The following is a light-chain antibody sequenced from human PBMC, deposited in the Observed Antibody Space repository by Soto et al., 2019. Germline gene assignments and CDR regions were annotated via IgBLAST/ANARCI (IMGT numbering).Light chain of an antibody. Sequence: EVVLTQSPGTLSLSPGERATLSCRASQSVSSSYLAWYQQKPGQPPRLLIYGASSRATGIPDRFSGSGSGTDFPLTISRLEPEDVAVYCCQQYGSPPWTFGQGTKVDIK. CDR1: QSVSSSY. CDR2: GAS. CDR3: QQYGSPPWT. V-gene: IGKV3-20*01. J-gene: IGKJ1*01.